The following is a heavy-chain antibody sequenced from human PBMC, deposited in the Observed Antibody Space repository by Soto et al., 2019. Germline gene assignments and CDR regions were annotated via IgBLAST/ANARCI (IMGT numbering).Heavy chain of an antibody. J-gene: IGHJ6*01. CDR2: IDPSDPYT. Sequence: PGESLKISCKGCGYSFNSYWFSWVRQMPGKGLEWMGRIDPSDPYTNYSPSFQVHVTSPGEKSISTAGRQWSSRNASDTAMYYCARLALQTLRFWEYYYGMGVWGRRT. D-gene: IGHD3-3*01. CDR3: ARLALQTLRFWEYYYGMGV. CDR1: GYSFNSYW. V-gene: IGHV5-10-1*01.